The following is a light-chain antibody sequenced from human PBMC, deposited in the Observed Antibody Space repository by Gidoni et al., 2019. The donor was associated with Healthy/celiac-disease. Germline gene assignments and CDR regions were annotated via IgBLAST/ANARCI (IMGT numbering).Light chain of an antibody. J-gene: IGKJ4*01. V-gene: IGKV1-39*01. CDR3: QQSYSTWLG. CDR2: AAS. Sequence: DIQMTQSPSSLSASVGDRVTITCRASQSISSYLNWYQPKPGKAPKLLIYAASSLQSGVPSRFSGSGSGTDFTLTISSLQPEEFATYYCQQSYSTWLGFXGXTKVEIK. CDR1: QSISSY.